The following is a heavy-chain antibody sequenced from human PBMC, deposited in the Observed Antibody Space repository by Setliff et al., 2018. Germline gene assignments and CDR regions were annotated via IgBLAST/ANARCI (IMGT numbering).Heavy chain of an antibody. J-gene: IGHJ5*02. CDR1: GYSIRSGNY. Sequence: PSETLSLTCAVSGYSIRSGNYWGWIRQPPGKGLEWIGSISHSGSAYYNPSLKSRVTISLDMSKNQFSLKLSSVTAADTAVYYCARRNGEKLDPWGQGTLVTVSS. CDR3: ARRNGEKLDP. CDR2: ISHSGSA. V-gene: IGHV4-38-2*01.